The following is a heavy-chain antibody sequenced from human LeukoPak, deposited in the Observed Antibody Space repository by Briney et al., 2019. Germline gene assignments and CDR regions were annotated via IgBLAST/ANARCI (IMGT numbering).Heavy chain of an antibody. CDR2: MNPNRGST. CDR3: ARGRSTGYPYYFEY. J-gene: IGHJ4*02. V-gene: IGHV1-8*03. D-gene: IGHD5-12*01. CDR1: VYTFTSYD. Sequence: SVKVSCKASVYTFTSYDINWVRPATGQGLEWMGWMNPNRGSTGYAQKFQGRVTITRNTSISTAYMELSGLRSEDTAVYYCARGRSTGYPYYFEYWGQGTLVTDTS.